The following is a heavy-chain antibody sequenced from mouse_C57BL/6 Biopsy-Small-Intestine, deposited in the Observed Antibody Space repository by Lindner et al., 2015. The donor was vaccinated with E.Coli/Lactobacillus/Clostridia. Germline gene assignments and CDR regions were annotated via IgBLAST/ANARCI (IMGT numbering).Heavy chain of an antibody. J-gene: IGHJ3*01. CDR3: ASYSNFDH. CDR1: GYAFSNYL. CDR2: INPGSGGT. V-gene: IGHV1-54*01. D-gene: IGHD2-5*01. Sequence: VQLQESGAELVRPGTSVKVSCKASGYAFSNYLIEWVKQRPGQGLGWIGVINPGSGGTDYSEKFKGRTTLTADKSSSTAYMHLSSLTSEDSAVYFCASYSNFDHWGQGTLVTVSA.